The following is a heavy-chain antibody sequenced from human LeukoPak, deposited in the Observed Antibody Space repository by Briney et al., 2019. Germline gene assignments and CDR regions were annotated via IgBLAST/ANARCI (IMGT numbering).Heavy chain of an antibody. CDR2: ISSSSSYI. CDR3: AKARCSSTSCYQFDP. J-gene: IGHJ5*02. CDR1: GFTFSSYS. Sequence: GGSLRLSCAASGFTFSSYSMNWVRQAPGKGLEWVSSISSSSSYIYYADSVKGRFTISRDNSKNTLYLQMNSLRAEDTAVYYCAKARCSSTSCYQFDPWGQGTLVTVSS. D-gene: IGHD2-2*01. V-gene: IGHV3-21*01.